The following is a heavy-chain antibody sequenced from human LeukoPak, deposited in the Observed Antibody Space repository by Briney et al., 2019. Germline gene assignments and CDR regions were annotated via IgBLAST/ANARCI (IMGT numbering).Heavy chain of an antibody. CDR2: ISGGSNKI. V-gene: IGHV3-48*04. CDR1: TFTFSSYS. CDR3: ASSRCTSDNCYWGIDN. Sequence: PGGSLRLSCTASTFTFSSYSMNWVRQAPGKGLEWASHISGGSNKIYYADSVKGRFTISRDNAKNSLYLQMNTLRAEDTAVYYCASSRCTSDNCYWGIDNWGQGTLVTVSS. D-gene: IGHD3-16*01. J-gene: IGHJ4*02.